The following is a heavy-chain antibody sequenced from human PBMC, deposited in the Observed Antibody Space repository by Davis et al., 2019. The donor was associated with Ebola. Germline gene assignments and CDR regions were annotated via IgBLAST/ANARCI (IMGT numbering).Heavy chain of an antibody. J-gene: IGHJ6*02. CDR1: GYTFTGYY. V-gene: IGHV1-8*02. Sequence: ASVKVSCKASGYTFTGYYMHWVRQATGQGLEWMGWMNPNSGNTGYAQKLQGRVTMTTDTSTSTAYMELRSLRSDDTAVYYCARDGYGVATITRGYYYGMDVWGQGTTVTVSS. D-gene: IGHD5-24*01. CDR2: MNPNSGNT. CDR3: ARDGYGVATITRGYYYGMDV.